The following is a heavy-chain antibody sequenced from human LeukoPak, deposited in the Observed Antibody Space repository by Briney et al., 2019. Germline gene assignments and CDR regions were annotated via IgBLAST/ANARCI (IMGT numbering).Heavy chain of an antibody. Sequence: ETLSLTCTVSGGSISSYYRSWVRQAPGKGLEWVSAISGSGGSTYYADSVRGRFTISRDNSKNTLYLQMNSLRAEDTAVYYCAELGITMIGGVWGKGTTVTISS. CDR2: ISGSGGST. V-gene: IGHV3-23*01. CDR3: AELGITMIGGV. J-gene: IGHJ6*04. D-gene: IGHD3-10*02. CDR1: GGSISSYY.